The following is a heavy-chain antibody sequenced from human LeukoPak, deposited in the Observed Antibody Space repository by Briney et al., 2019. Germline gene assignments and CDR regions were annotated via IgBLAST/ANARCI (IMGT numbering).Heavy chain of an antibody. CDR1: GFTFSSYE. Sequence: GGSLRLSCAASGFTFSSYEMNWVRQAPGKGLEWVSYISSSGSTIYYADSVKGRFTISRDNAKNSLYLQMNSLRAEDTAVYYCAREVVPAAIDYWGQGTLVTVSS. CDR2: ISSSGSTI. CDR3: AREVVPAAIDY. D-gene: IGHD2-2*01. V-gene: IGHV3-48*03. J-gene: IGHJ4*02.